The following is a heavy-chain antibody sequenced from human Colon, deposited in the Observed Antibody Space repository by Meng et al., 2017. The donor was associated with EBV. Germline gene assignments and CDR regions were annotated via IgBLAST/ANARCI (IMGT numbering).Heavy chain of an antibody. D-gene: IGHD3-3*01. CDR1: GFSCSSYA. Sequence: EVQQVASGGGLQQPGGSLRLSGAASGFSCSSYAMCWVRQAPGKGLEWVSTIYGDSSGTFFADSVNGRFTISRDNSKNTLYLQMNSLRPDDTAEYYCADPGGVDIITTHWGQGTLVTVSS. V-gene: IGHV3-23*04. J-gene: IGHJ4*02. CDR3: ADPGGVDIITTH. CDR2: IYGDSSGT.